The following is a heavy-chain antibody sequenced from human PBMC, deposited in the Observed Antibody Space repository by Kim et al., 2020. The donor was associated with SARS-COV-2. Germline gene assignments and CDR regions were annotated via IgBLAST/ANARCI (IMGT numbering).Heavy chain of an antibody. V-gene: IGHV3-30*04. CDR3: AREGYCSGGSCSTLTFDY. CDR2: ISYDGSNK. CDR1: GFTFSSYA. Sequence: GGSLRLSCAASGFTFSSYAMHWVRQAPGKGLEWVAVISYDGSNKYYADSVKGRFTISRDNSKNTLYLQMNSLRAEDTAVYYCAREGYCSGGSCSTLTFDYWGQGTLVTVSS. J-gene: IGHJ4*02. D-gene: IGHD2-15*01.